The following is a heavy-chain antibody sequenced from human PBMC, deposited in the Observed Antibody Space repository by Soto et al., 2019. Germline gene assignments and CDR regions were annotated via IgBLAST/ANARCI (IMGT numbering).Heavy chain of an antibody. Sequence: QVQLVQSGAEVKKSGAPVKVSCKASGYTFTGYYIHWVRQAPGQGPEWMGEISPNSGGTKYAQRFQGRVTMTRDTSITTVYMELSNLSPDDTAVYYCGKGRSGDVGVFYWGQGTLVTVYS. CDR1: GYTFTGYY. CDR3: GKGRSGDVGVFY. CDR2: ISPNSGGT. D-gene: IGHD1-26*01. V-gene: IGHV1-2*02. J-gene: IGHJ4*02.